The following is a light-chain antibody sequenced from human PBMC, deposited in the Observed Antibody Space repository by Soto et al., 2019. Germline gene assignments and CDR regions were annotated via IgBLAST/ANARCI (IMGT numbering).Light chain of an antibody. Sequence: IVLTQSPSTLPLSPGERATLSCRASQSVSSSYLAWYQQKPGQAPRLLVYGASSRATGIPDRFSGSGSGTDFTLTISSLEPEDFAVYYCQQRSNWITFGQGTRLEIK. V-gene: IGKV3D-20*02. J-gene: IGKJ5*01. CDR3: QQRSNWIT. CDR1: QSVSSSY. CDR2: GAS.